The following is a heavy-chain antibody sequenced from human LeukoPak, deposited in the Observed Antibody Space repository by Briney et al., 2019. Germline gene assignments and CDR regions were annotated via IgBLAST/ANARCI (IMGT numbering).Heavy chain of an antibody. D-gene: IGHD4-17*01. CDR2: IFHSGTT. CDR1: GGSISDGYW. Sequence: PSETLSLTCAVSGGSISDGYWWSWVRQPPGKGLEWIGEIFHSGTTNYNPSLKSRVTISMDKSKNQFSLRLSSVTAADTAVYYCARNGYYSADYWGQGTLVTVSS. J-gene: IGHJ4*02. V-gene: IGHV4-4*02. CDR3: ARNGYYSADY.